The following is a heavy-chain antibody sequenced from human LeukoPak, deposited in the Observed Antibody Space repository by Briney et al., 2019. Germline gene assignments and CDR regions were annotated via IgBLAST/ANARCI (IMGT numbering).Heavy chain of an antibody. CDR1: GFSFRTHA. J-gene: IGHJ4*02. CDR2: LIGSDGDT. Sequence: GGSLRLSCAGTGFSFRTHAVRWVRQAPGKGLEWVSTLIGSDGDTYYADSVKGRFTISRDNSKNTLYLQMNSLRAEDTAVYYCARDAAEHYFDYWGQGTLVTGSS. V-gene: IGHV3-23*01. CDR3: ARDAAEHYFDY. D-gene: IGHD1-26*01.